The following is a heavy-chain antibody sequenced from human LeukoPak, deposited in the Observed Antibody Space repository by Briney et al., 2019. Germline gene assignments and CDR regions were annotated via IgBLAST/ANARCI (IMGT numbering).Heavy chain of an antibody. V-gene: IGHV3-23*01. CDR3: AKDSHPLSSSSWFFES. CDR1: GFIFKNYV. CDR2: LSATGDIT. Sequence: PGGSRRLSCAGSGFIFKNYVMTWVRQAPGKGLDWFSSLSATGDITYYADSVKGRFTVSRDNSNGTVFLQMNSLRAEDTAVYYCAKDSHPLSSSSWFFESWGQGTLVTVSS. J-gene: IGHJ4*02. D-gene: IGHD6-13*01.